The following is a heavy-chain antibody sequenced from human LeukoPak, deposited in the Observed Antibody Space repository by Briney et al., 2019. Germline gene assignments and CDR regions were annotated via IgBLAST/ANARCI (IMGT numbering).Heavy chain of an antibody. CDR2: INHSGST. V-gene: IGHV4-34*01. Sequence: SETLSLTCAVHGGSFSGYYWSWIRQPPGKGLEWIGEINHSGSTNYNPSLKSRVTISVDTSKNQFSLRLSSVTAADTAVYYCARTRKYYYGSGRGFDYWGQGTLVTVSS. CDR1: GGSFSGYY. J-gene: IGHJ4*02. CDR3: ARTRKYYYGSGRGFDY. D-gene: IGHD3-10*01.